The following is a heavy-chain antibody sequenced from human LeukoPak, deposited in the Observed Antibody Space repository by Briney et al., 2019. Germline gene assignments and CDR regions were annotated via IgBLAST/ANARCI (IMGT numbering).Heavy chain of an antibody. CDR2: INPNSGGT. Sequence: ASVKVSCKASGYTFTGYYMHWVRQAPGQGLEWMGWINPNSGGTNYAQKFQGWVTMTRDTSISTAYMELSRLRSDDTAVYYCARGDYYDISGYCPWGQGTLVTVSS. CDR3: ARGDYYDISGYCP. CDR1: GYTFTGYY. V-gene: IGHV1-2*04. J-gene: IGHJ5*02. D-gene: IGHD3-22*01.